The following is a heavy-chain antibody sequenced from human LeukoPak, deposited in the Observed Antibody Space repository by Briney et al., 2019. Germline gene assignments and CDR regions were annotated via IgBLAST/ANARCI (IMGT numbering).Heavy chain of an antibody. CDR1: GFTFSSYA. D-gene: IGHD6-13*01. J-gene: IGHJ4*02. Sequence: GGALRLSCAASGFTFSSYAMSWVRQAPGKGLEWVSAISGSCGSTYYADSVKGRFTISKDNSKNTLYLQMNSLRAEDTAVYYCAKDRESSSRLDYWGQGTMVTVSS. CDR3: AKDRESSSRLDY. CDR2: ISGSCGST. V-gene: IGHV3-23*01.